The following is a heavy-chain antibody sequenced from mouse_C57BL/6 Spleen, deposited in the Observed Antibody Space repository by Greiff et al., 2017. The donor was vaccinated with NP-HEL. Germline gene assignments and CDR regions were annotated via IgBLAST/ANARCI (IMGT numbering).Heavy chain of an antibody. V-gene: IGHV5-17*01. J-gene: IGHJ1*03. CDR3: ARDYGSSYEWYFDV. Sequence: EVKLMESGGGLVKPGGSLKLSCAASGFTFSDYGMHWVRQAPEKGLEWVAYISSGSSTIYYADTVKGRFTISRDNAKNNLFLQMTSLRSEDTAMYYCARDYGSSYEWYFDVWGTGTTVTVSS. CDR1: GFTFSDYG. CDR2: ISSGSSTI. D-gene: IGHD1-1*01.